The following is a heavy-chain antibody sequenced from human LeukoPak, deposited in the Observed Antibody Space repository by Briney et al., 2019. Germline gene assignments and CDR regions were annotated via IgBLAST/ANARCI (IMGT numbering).Heavy chain of an antibody. J-gene: IGHJ4*02. Sequence: PSETLSLTCTVSGGSISNYYWSWIRQPPGKGLEWIGYIYYSGRTNYNPSLKSRLTISVDMSKSQFSLKLSSVTAADTAMYYCARPYNSGQLDYWGQGTLVTVSS. CDR3: ARPYNSGQLDY. CDR2: IYYSGRT. V-gene: IGHV4-59*08. D-gene: IGHD1-26*01. CDR1: GGSISNYY.